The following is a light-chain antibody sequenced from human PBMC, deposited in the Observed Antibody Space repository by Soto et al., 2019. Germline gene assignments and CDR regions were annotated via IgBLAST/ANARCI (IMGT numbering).Light chain of an antibody. V-gene: IGLV2-14*01. J-gene: IGLJ1*01. CDR3: SSYTSSSSYV. Sequence: QSVVSRPASVSGSRGQSITISCTGTSSDVGGYNYVSWYQQHPGKAPKFMIYDVSNRPSGVSNRFSGSKSGNTASLTISGPQAEDEADYYSSSYTSSSSYVFGTGTKVTVL. CDR2: DVS. CDR1: SSDVGGYNY.